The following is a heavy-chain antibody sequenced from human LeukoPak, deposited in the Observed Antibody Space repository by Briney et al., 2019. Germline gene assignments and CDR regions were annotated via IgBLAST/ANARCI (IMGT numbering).Heavy chain of an antibody. CDR2: ISSSGGTI. V-gene: IGHV3-11*01. D-gene: IGHD4-11*01. J-gene: IGHJ4*02. CDR1: GFTFSDYY. CDR3: ARDEGNLAYSNYGFDY. Sequence: GGSLRLSCAASGFTFSDYYMSWIRQAPGKGLEGVSYISSSGGTIYYADSVEGRFTISRDNAKNSLSLQMNSLRAEDTAVYYCARDEGNLAYSNYGFDYWGQGTLVTVSS.